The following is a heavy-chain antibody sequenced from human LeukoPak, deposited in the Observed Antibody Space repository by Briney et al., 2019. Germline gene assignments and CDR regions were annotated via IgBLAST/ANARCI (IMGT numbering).Heavy chain of an antibody. D-gene: IGHD3-10*01. CDR3: AREALGYGSGSYYTY. J-gene: IGHJ4*02. V-gene: IGHV1-2*02. CDR2: INPNSGGT. CDR1: GYTFTGYY. Sequence: ASVKVSCKASGYTFTGYYMHWVRQAPGQGLERMGWINPNSGGTNYAQKFQGRVTMTRDTSISTAYMELSRLRSDDTAVYYCAREALGYGSGSYYTYWGQGTLVTVSS.